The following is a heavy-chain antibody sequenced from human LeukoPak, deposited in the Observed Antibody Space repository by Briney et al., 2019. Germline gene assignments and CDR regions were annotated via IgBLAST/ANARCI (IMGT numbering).Heavy chain of an antibody. CDR2: IYSDTST. CDR3: ARVQGSGLFRWY. Sequence: GGSLRLSCAASGFTVSSKYMRWVRQAPGKGLEWVSVIYSDTSTYYADSVKGRFTISRDNSKNTLYLQMNSLRAEVTGVYYCARVQGSGLFRWYWGQGTLVTVSS. D-gene: IGHD2-15*01. V-gene: IGHV3-66*01. CDR1: GFTVSSKY. J-gene: IGHJ4*02.